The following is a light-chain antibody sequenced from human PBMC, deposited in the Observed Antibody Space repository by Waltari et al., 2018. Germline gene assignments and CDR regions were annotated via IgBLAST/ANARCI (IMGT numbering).Light chain of an antibody. CDR3: SSYAGSNNVV. V-gene: IGLV2-8*01. J-gene: IGLJ2*01. CDR2: EVS. Sequence: QSALTQPPSASGSPGQSVTISCTGTSSDVGGYNYVSWYQQHPGKAPKRIIYEVSKWPSGVPGRFSGSKSGNTASLTVSGLQAEDEADYYCSSYAGSNNVVFGGGTKLTVL. CDR1: SSDVGGYNY.